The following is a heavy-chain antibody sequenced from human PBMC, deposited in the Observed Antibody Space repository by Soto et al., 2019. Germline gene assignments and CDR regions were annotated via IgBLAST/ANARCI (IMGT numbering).Heavy chain of an antibody. J-gene: IGHJ6*03. Sequence: QVQLVQSGAEVKKPGSSVKVSCKASGGTFSSYTISWVRQAPGQGLEWMGRIIPILGIANYAQKFQGRVTITADKSTSTAYMELRSLRSEDTAVYYCARDTMVRGVISDYYYYMDVWGKGTTVTVSS. CDR2: IIPILGIA. D-gene: IGHD3-10*01. V-gene: IGHV1-69*08. CDR1: GGTFSSYT. CDR3: ARDTMVRGVISDYYYYMDV.